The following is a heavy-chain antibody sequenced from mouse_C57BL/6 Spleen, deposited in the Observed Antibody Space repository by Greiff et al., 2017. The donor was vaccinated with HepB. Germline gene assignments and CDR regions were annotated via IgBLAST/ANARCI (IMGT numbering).Heavy chain of an antibody. V-gene: IGHV1-50*01. CDR3: ARSIYAYRYFDV. CDR2: IDPSDSYT. Sequence: QVQLQQSGAELVKPGASVKLSCKASGYTFTSYWMQWVKQRPGQGLEWIGEIDPSDSYTNYNQKFKGKATLTVDTSSSTAYMQLSSLTSEDSAVYYCARSIYAYRYFDVWGTGTTVTVSS. J-gene: IGHJ1*03. CDR1: GYTFTSYW. D-gene: IGHD2-3*01.